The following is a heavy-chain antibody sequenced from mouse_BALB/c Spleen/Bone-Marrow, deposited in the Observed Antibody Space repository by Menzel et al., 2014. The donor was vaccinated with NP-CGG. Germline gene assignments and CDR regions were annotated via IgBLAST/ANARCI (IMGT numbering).Heavy chain of an antibody. D-gene: IGHD1-2*01. CDR2: INPDSSTI. Sequence: EVMLVESGGGLVQPGGSLKLSCAASGFDFSTYWMSWVRRAPGKGLEWIGEINPDSSTINYTPSLKDKFIISGDNAKNTLYLQMSKVRSEDTALYYCARLHYYGYEAYWGQGTLVTVSA. J-gene: IGHJ3*01. CDR3: ARLHYYGYEAY. V-gene: IGHV4-1*02. CDR1: GFDFSTYW.